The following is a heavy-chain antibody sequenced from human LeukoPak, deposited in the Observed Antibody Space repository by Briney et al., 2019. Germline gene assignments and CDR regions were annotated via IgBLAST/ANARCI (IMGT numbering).Heavy chain of an antibody. D-gene: IGHD3-3*01. CDR1: GYTFTSYD. J-gene: IGHJ6*02. V-gene: IGHV1-8*01. CDR3: ASRLRDYDFWSGQYGMDV. Sequence: ASVKVSCKASGYTFTSYDINWVRQATGQGLEWMGWMNPNSGNTGYAQKFQGRVTITADKSTSTAYMELSSLRSEDTAVYYCASRLRDYDFWSGQYGMDVWGQGTTVTVSS. CDR2: MNPNSGNT.